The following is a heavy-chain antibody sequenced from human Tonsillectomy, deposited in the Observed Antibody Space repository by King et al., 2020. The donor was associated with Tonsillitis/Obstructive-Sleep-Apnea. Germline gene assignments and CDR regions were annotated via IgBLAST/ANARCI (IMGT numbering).Heavy chain of an antibody. D-gene: IGHD1-1*01. Sequence: QLQLQESGPGLVKPSETLSLTCTVSGGSISSSTYYWGWIRQPPGKGLGWIGTIYYSGSTFYNPSIKTLVTISVDTPNNHFSLKLGSVTDADTAVYYCAGRVPLERRGDAFNIWGQGTMVTVSS. CDR2: IYYSGST. CDR1: GGSISSSTYY. V-gene: IGHV4-39*01. CDR3: AGRVPLERRGDAFNI. J-gene: IGHJ3*02.